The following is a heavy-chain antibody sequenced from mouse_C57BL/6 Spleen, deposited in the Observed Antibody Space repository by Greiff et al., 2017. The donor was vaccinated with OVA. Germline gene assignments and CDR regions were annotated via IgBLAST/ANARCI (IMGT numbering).Heavy chain of an antibody. D-gene: IGHD1-1*01. CDR1: GFSLTSYG. CDR3: ARTSDYYGSSWYFDV. J-gene: IGHJ1*03. Sequence: VQLQQSGPGLVQPSQSLSITCTVSGFSLTSYGVPWVRQSPGKGLEWLGVIWSGGSTDYNAAFISRLCLSKDNSKSQVFFKMNSLQADDTAIYYCARTSDYYGSSWYFDVWGTGTTVTVSS. CDR2: IWSGGST. V-gene: IGHV2-2*01.